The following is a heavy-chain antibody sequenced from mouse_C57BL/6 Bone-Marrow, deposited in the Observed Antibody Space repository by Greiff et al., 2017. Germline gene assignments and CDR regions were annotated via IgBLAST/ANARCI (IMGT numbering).Heavy chain of an antibody. J-gene: IGHJ3*01. Sequence: QVQLKESGPGLVQPSQSLSITCTVSGFSLTRYGVHWVRQPPGKGLEWLGVIWSGGSTDYNAAFISRLSISKDNSKSQVFFKMNSLLADDTAIYYCAINAEISVFAYWGQGALVTVSA. V-gene: IGHV2-4*01. CDR2: IWSGGST. CDR3: AINAEISVFAY. CDR1: GFSLTRYG.